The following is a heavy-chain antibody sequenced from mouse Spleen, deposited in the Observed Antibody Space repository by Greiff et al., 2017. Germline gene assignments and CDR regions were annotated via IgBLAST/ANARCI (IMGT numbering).Heavy chain of an antibody. V-gene: IGHV2-6-1*01. J-gene: IGHJ2*01. CDR2: IWSDGST. Sequence: QVQLKETGPGLVAPSQSLSITCTVSGFSLTSYGVHWVRQPPGKGLEWLVVIWSDGSTNYNSALKSRLSISKDNSKSQVFLKMNSLQTDDTAMYYCTRHTQLGLDYWGQGTTLTVSS. D-gene: IGHD4-1*02. CDR3: TRHTQLGLDY. CDR1: GFSLTSYG.